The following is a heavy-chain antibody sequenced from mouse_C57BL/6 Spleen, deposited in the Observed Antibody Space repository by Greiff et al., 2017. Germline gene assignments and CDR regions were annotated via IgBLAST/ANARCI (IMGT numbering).Heavy chain of an antibody. CDR1: GYTFTSYW. V-gene: IGHV1-64*01. J-gene: IGHJ2*01. Sequence: QVQLQQPGAELVKPGASVKLSCKASGYTFTSYWMHWVKQRPGQGLEWIGMIHPNSGSTNYNEKFKSKDTLTVDKSSSTAYMQLSSLTSEDSAVYYCARFRESVDYWGQGTTHTVSS. CDR3: ARFRESVDY. CDR2: IHPNSGST.